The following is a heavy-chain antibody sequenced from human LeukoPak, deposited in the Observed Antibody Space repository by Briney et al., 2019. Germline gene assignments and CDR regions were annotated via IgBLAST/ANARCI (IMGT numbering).Heavy chain of an antibody. Sequence: PSETLSLTCAVSGYSISSGYYWGWIRQPPGKGLEWIGSIYHSESTYYNPSLKSRVTISVDTSKNQFSLKLSSVTAADTAVYYCARHPGPAAYNWFDPWGQGTLVTVSS. V-gene: IGHV4-38-2*01. CDR3: ARHPGPAAYNWFDP. CDR2: IYHSEST. J-gene: IGHJ5*02. D-gene: IGHD2-2*01. CDR1: GYSISSGYY.